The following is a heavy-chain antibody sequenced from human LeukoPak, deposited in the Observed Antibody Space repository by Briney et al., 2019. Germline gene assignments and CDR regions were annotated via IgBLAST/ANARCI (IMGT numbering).Heavy chain of an antibody. D-gene: IGHD2-15*01. CDR1: GFLFSSFE. J-gene: IGHJ6*03. Sequence: GGSLRLSCAASGFLFSSFEVNWVRQAPGKGLEWVSYISSSGITIYYADSVKGRFTISRDNSKNTLYLQMNSLRAEDTAIYYCAKNGDRGAYCTGGTCYPYFYYYMDVWGKGTTVTI. CDR3: AKNGDRGAYCTGGTCYPYFYYYMDV. CDR2: ISSSGITI. V-gene: IGHV3-48*03.